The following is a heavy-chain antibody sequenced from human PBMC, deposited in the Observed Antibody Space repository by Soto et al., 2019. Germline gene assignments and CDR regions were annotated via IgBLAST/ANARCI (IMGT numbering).Heavy chain of an antibody. Sequence: GGSLRLSCAASGFTFSSYAMHWVRQAPGKGLEWVAVISYDGSNKYYADSVKGRFTISRDNSKNTLYLQMNSLRAEDTAVYYCASSNHYYYGMDVWGQGTTVTVSS. CDR2: ISYDGSNK. CDR1: GFTFSSYA. V-gene: IGHV3-30-3*01. CDR3: ASSNHYYYGMDV. J-gene: IGHJ6*02.